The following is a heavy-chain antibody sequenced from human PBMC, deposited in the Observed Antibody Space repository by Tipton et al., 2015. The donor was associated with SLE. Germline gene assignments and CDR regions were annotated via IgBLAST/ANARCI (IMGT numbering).Heavy chain of an antibody. Sequence: LRLSCTVSGGSISSYYWSWIRQPPGKGLEWIGYIYYSGSTNYNPSLKSRVTISVDTSKNQFSLKLSSVTAADTAVYYCARARGAAGKDLDDWGQGTLVTVSS. CDR2: IYYSGST. V-gene: IGHV4-59*01. CDR3: ARARGAAGKDLDD. D-gene: IGHD6-13*01. J-gene: IGHJ4*02. CDR1: GGSISSYY.